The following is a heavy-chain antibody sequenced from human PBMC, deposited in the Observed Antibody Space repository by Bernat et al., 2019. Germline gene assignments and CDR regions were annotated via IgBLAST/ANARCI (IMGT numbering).Heavy chain of an antibody. CDR1: GFTFSSYA. V-gene: IGHV3-23*01. D-gene: IGHD5-12*01. J-gene: IGHJ4*02. CDR2: ISCSGGST. CDR3: EKARGYSGYCYFDY. Sequence: EVQLLESGGGLVQPGGSLRLSCAASGFTFSSYAMSWVRQAPGKGLEWVSAISCSGGSTYYADSVKGRFTISRDNSKNTLYLQMNSLRAKDTAVYYCEKARGYSGYCYFDYWGQGTLVTVSS.